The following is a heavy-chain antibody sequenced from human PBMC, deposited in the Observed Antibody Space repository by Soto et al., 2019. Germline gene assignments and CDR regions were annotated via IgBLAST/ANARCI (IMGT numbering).Heavy chain of an antibody. CDR1: GYPFTCSY. V-gene: IGHV1-46*01. D-gene: IGHD1-26*01. CDR2: IICSSGAT. Sequence: ASVKVSCRASGYPFTCSYLHWVRQAPGQGPEWMGRIICSSGATIYAQNLQGRVTLTRDTSTTTAYMELTSLTSEDTAAYFCVRDGGNYHFDYWGQGTLVTVSS. J-gene: IGHJ4*02. CDR3: VRDGGNYHFDY.